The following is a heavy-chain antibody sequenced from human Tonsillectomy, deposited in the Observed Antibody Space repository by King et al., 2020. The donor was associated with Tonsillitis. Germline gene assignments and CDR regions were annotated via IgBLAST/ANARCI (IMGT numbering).Heavy chain of an antibody. CDR2: ISSSGSNI. V-gene: IGHV3-11*01. D-gene: IGHD2-8*01. J-gene: IGHJ4*01. CDR3: AREVLRGAGFPFDD. CDR1: GFTFSDYY. Sequence: VQLVESGGGLVKPGGSLRLSCAASGFTFSDYYLNWVRQAPGKGLEWVSYISSSGSNIFSADSVKGRFTISRSNAKNSLYLQMNSLGAEDTAVYYCAREVLRGAGFPFDDWGQGTLVTVSS.